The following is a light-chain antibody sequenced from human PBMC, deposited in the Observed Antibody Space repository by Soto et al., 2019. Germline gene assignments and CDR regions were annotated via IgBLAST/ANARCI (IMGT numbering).Light chain of an antibody. CDR3: SSYTSTSTLVL. J-gene: IGLJ2*01. V-gene: IGLV2-14*01. Sequence: QSVLTQPASVSGSPGQSITISCTGTSSDVGGFNYVSWYQQHPGNAPKVIIYEVSNRPSGVSNRFSGSKSGNAASLTISGLQAEDEADYYCSSYTSTSTLVLFGGGTQLTVL. CDR2: EVS. CDR1: SSDVGGFNY.